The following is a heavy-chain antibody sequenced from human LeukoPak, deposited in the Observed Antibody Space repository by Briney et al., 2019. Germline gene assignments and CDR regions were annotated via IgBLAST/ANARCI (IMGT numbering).Heavy chain of an antibody. CDR2: ISGSGGST. V-gene: IGHV3-23*01. CDR3: AKDMGFGELLPDY. CDR1: GFTFSSYA. Sequence: GGSLRLSCAASGFTFSSYAMSWVRQAPGKGLEWVSAISGSGGSTYYADSVKGRFTISRDNYKNTLYLQMNSLRAEDTAVYYCAKDMGFGELLPDYWGQGTLVTVSS. D-gene: IGHD3-10*01. J-gene: IGHJ4*02.